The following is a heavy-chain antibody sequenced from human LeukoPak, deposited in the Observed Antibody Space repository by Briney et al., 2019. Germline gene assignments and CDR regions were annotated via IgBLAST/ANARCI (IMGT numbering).Heavy chain of an antibody. Sequence: ASVKVSCKASGYTFTSYYMHWVRQAPGRGLEWMGIINPSGGSTSYAQKFQGRVTMTRDTSTSTVYMELSSLRSEDTAVYYCARDQEQLAPRDGMDVWGQGTTVTVSS. J-gene: IGHJ6*02. CDR2: INPSGGST. V-gene: IGHV1-46*01. CDR1: GYTFTSYY. CDR3: ARDQEQLAPRDGMDV. D-gene: IGHD6-6*01.